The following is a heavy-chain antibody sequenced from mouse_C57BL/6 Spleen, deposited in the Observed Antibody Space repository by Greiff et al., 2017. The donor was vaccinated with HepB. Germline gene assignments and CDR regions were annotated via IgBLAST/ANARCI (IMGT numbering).Heavy chain of an antibody. CDR2: IDPETGGT. D-gene: IGHD1-1*01. V-gene: IGHV1-15*01. J-gene: IGHJ2*01. CDR3: TRPTVVEGTLY. CDR1: GYTFTDYE. Sequence: VQLQQSGAELVRPGASVTLSCKASGYTFTDYEMHWVKQTPVHGLEWIGAIDPETGGTAYNQKFKGKAILTADKSSSTAYMELRSLTSADSAVYYCTRPTVVEGTLYWGQGTTLTVSS.